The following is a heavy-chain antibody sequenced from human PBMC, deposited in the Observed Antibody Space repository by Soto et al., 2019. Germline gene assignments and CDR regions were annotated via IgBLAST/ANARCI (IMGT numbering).Heavy chain of an antibody. D-gene: IGHD2-15*01. CDR1: GYTFTSYY. V-gene: IGHV1-46*03. Sequence: GASVKVSCKASGYTFTSYYMHWVRQAPGQGLEWMGIINPSGGSTSYAQKFQGRVTMTRDTSTSTVYMELSSLRSEDTAVYYCARDKRYCSGGSCYQTYYYYYMDVWGKGTTVTVS. CDR2: INPSGGST. J-gene: IGHJ6*03. CDR3: ARDKRYCSGGSCYQTYYYYYMDV.